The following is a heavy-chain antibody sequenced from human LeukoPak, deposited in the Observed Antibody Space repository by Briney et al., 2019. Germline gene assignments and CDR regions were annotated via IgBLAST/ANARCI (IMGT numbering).Heavy chain of an antibody. CDR1: GYIFTDYY. CDR3: ASGPPSRIVGSPPGFDY. V-gene: IGHV1/OR15-1*01. Sequence: ASVKVSCKASGYIFTDYYMHWVRQAPGQELGWMGRINPNSGGTNYAQKFQGRVTMTRDTSISTAYTELSSLRSEDTATYYCASGPPSRIVGSPPGFDYWGQGTLVTVSS. CDR2: INPNSGGT. D-gene: IGHD1-26*01. J-gene: IGHJ4*02.